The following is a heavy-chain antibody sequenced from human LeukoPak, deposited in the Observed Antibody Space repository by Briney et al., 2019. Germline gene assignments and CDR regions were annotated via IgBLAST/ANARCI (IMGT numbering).Heavy chain of an antibody. CDR3: ATVARAVTAIQIAYYYGMDV. J-gene: IGHJ6*02. D-gene: IGHD2-21*02. CDR1: GVTFSSYA. Sequence: SVKVSCKASGVTFSSYAISWVRQAPGQGLEWMGGIIPIFGTANYAQKFQGRVTITADKSTSTAYMELSSLRSEDTAVYYCATVARAVTAIQIAYYYGMDVWGQGTTVTVSS. CDR2: IIPIFGTA. V-gene: IGHV1-69*06.